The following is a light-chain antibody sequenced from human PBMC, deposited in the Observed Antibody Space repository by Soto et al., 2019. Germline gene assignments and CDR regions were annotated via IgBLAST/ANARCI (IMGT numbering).Light chain of an antibody. V-gene: IGKV1-39*01. CDR2: AAS. J-gene: IGKJ1*01. CDR1: QGISTY. Sequence: DIQMNQFPSTLSASVGDRVTITCRASQGISTYLNWYQQKPGKAPKLLIYAASSLQSGVPSRFSGSGSETDFTLTISSLQPEDFATYSCQQSYSTTWTFGQGTKV. CDR3: QQSYSTTWT.